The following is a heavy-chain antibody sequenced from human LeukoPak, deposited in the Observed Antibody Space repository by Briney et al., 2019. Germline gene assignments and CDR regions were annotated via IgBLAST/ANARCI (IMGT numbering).Heavy chain of an antibody. J-gene: IGHJ4*02. CDR2: ISYDGSNK. CDR1: GFTFSSYG. CDR3: AGVAARPSDY. Sequence: SGGSLRLSCAASGFTFSSYGMHWVRQAPGKGLEWVAVISYDGSNKYYADSVKGRFTISRDNSKNTLYLQMNSLRAEDTAVYYCAGVAARPSDYWGQGTLVTVSS. V-gene: IGHV3-30*03. D-gene: IGHD6-6*01.